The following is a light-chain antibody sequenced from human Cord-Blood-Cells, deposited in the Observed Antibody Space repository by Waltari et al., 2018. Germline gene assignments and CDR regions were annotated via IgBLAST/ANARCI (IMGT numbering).Light chain of an antibody. V-gene: IGLV2-23*01. CDR3: CSDAGSSTVV. J-gene: IGLJ2*01. CDR1: SRDVGSYNL. Sequence: QSALTQPASVSGSPGQSITISCTGTSRDVGSYNLVSWYQQHPGKAPKLMIYEGSKRPSGVSTRFSGSKSGNTASLTISGLQAEDEADYYCCSDAGSSTVVFGGWTKLTVL. CDR2: EGS.